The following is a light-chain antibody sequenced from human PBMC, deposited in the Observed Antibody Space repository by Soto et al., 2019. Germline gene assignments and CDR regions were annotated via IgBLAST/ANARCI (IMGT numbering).Light chain of an antibody. CDR2: AVS. V-gene: IGLV2-14*01. CDR1: SSDIGGYDY. J-gene: IGLJ2*01. CDR3: NSYTSITTLGV. Sequence: QSALTQPASVSGAPGQSITISCTGTSSDIGGYDYVSWYQQHPGKAPKLVIYAVSNRPSGVSNRFSGSKSGNTASLTISGLQAEDEADYYCNSYTSITTLGVFGGGTKVNVL.